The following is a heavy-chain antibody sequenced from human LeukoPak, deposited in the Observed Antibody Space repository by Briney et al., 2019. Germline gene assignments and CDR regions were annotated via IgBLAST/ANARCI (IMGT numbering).Heavy chain of an antibody. CDR1: GGTFSSYA. J-gene: IGHJ6*03. CDR2: IIPIFGTA. D-gene: IGHD1-7*01. Sequence: SVKVSCKASGGTFSSYAISWVRQAPGQGLEWMGGIIPIFGTANYAQKFQGRVTITTDESTSTAYMELSSLRSEDTAVYYCARGKLELPYYYYYMDVWGKGTTVTVSS. V-gene: IGHV1-69*05. CDR3: ARGKLELPYYYYYMDV.